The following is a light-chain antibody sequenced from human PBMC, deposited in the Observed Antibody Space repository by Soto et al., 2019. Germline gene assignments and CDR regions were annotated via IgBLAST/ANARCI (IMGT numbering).Light chain of an antibody. Sequence: DIQMTQSPSSLSASVGDRVTITCRASQGISSYLAWYQQKPGKAPKLLIYAASTLQSEVPSRFSGSGSGTEYTLTISSLQPEDFATYYCQQLNSYPLTFGGGTKVDIK. V-gene: IGKV1-9*01. CDR3: QQLNSYPLT. CDR1: QGISSY. CDR2: AAS. J-gene: IGKJ4*01.